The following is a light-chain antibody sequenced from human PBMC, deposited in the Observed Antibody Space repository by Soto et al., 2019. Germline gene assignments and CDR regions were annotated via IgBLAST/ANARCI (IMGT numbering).Light chain of an antibody. CDR2: DAS. CDR3: QQYGSLPRT. V-gene: IGKV3-20*01. CDR1: QSVSSY. J-gene: IGKJ1*01. Sequence: EIVLTRSPATLSLSPGERATLSSRASQSVSSYLAWYQQKPGQAPRLLIYDASNRATGIPDRFSGSGSGTDFTLTISRLEPEDFAVYYCQQYGSLPRTFGQGTKVDIK.